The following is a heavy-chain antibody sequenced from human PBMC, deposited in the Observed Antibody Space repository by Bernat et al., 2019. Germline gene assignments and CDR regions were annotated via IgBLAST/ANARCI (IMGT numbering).Heavy chain of an antibody. V-gene: IGHV3-48*01. CDR2: ITGSSSTI. D-gene: IGHD2-8*01. J-gene: IGHJ4*02. CDR3: ATSNGHLDH. Sequence: EVQLVESGGGLVQPGRSLRLSCAASGFSFSIYSMNWVRQTPGKGLEWLAYITGSSSTIHYADSVKGRFTISRDNAKNSLYLQMNSLRVEDTAVYYCATSNGHLDHWGQGILVTVSS. CDR1: GFSFSIYS.